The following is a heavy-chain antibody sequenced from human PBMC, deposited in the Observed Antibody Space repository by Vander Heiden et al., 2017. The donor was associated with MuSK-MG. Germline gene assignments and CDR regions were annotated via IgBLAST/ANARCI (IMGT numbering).Heavy chain of an antibody. D-gene: IGHD6-19*01. J-gene: IGHJ3*02. CDR3: ARRPFSGGWWEDFDI. V-gene: IGHV4-38-2*01. Sequence: QVQLQESGPGLVQPSETLSLTFAVSGHSISSGYQWGWIRQPPGKGLEWIGSRQNSGSTFYNPYLKSRVTIAEDTSKSQFSLKLTSVTAADTAMYYCARRPFSGGWWEDFDIWGKGTMVTVSS. CDR1: GHSISSGYQ. CDR2: RQNSGST.